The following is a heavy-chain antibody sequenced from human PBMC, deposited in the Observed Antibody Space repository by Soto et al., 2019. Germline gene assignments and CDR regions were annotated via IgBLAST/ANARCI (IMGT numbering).Heavy chain of an antibody. J-gene: IGHJ6*02. V-gene: IGHV4-34*01. CDR2: INHSGST. Sequence: QVQLQQWGAGLLKPSETLSLTCAVYGGSFSGYYWSWIRQPPGKGLEWIGEINHSGSTNYNPSLKSRVTISVDTSKHQFSLKLSSVTAADTAVYYCSRLCRCSSTSCYYYYYYGMDVWGQGTTVTVSS. CDR1: GGSFSGYY. D-gene: IGHD2-2*01. CDR3: SRLCRCSSTSCYYYYYYGMDV.